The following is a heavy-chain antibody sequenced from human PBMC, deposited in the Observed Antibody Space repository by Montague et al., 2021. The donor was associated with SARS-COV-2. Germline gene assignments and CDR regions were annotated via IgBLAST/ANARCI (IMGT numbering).Heavy chain of an antibody. V-gene: IGHV4-39*01. CDR1: GGSISTGSYY. J-gene: IGHJ4*02. CDR2: IYYSGDT. CDR3: VRGGDYTDYGRVDY. D-gene: IGHD4-11*01. Sequence: SETLSLTCSFSGGSISTGSYYWGWIRQPPRKGLEWIGNIYYSGDTYYNPSLKSRVTISVDTSKNQFSLRLSSVTAADTAVYYCVRGGDYTDYGRVDYWGQGTLVIVSS.